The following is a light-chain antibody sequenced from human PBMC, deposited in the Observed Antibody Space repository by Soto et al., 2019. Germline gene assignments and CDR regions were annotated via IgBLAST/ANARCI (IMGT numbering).Light chain of an antibody. Sequence: QSALTQPASVSGSPGQSITISCTGTSSDVGGYKYLSWYQQHPGKAPKLIIYGVSYRPSGVSNRFSGSKSGNTASLTISGLQAEDEADYYCSSYTSSSTLVFGTGTKLTVL. CDR1: SSDVGGYKY. CDR3: SSYTSSSTLV. V-gene: IGLV2-14*01. CDR2: GVS. J-gene: IGLJ1*01.